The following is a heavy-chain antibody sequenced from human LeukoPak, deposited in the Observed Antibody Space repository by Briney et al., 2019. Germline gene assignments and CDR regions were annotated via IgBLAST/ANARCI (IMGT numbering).Heavy chain of an antibody. D-gene: IGHD5-12*01. CDR3: ARSATSGPPYYYYGMDV. J-gene: IGHJ6*02. V-gene: IGHV1-46*01. Sequence: ASVKVSCKASGYTFTSYYMHWVRQAPGQGLEWMGIINPSGGSTSYAHKFQGRVTMTRDTSTSTVYMELSSLRSEDTAGYYCARSATSGPPYYYYGMDVWGQGTTVTVSS. CDR1: GYTFTSYY. CDR2: INPSGGST.